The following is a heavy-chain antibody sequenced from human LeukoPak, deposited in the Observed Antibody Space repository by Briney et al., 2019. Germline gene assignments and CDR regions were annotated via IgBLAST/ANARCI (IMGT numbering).Heavy chain of an antibody. V-gene: IGHV1-2*02. Sequence: ASVKVSCKASGYTFTGYYMHWVRQAPGQGLEWMGWINPNSGGTNYAQKFQGRVTMTRDTSITTAYMELSRLGSDDTAVYYCARAGGAARPVDYWGQGTLVTVSS. CDR3: ARAGGAARPVDY. J-gene: IGHJ4*02. CDR1: GYTFTGYY. CDR2: INPNSGGT. D-gene: IGHD6-6*01.